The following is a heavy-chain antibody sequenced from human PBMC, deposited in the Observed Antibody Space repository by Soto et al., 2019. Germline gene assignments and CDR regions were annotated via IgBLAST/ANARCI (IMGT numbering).Heavy chain of an antibody. Sequence: QVQLVQSGAEVKKPGSSVKVSCKASGGTFSSYTISWVRQAPGQGLEWMGRIIPILGIANYAQKFQGRVTISADKSTSTAYMELSSLRSEDTAVYYCARKLGYCSGCSCPPHAFDIWGQGTMVTVSS. D-gene: IGHD2-15*01. V-gene: IGHV1-69*02. CDR2: IIPILGIA. CDR3: ARKLGYCSGCSCPPHAFDI. CDR1: GGTFSSYT. J-gene: IGHJ3*02.